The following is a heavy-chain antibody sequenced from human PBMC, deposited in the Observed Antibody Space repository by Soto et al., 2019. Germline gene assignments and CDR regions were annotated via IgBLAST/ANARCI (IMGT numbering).Heavy chain of an antibody. CDR2: MYWDDGK. D-gene: IGHD6-6*01. CDR3: AHTRPYSNSPEYFFDY. CDR1: GFSLSTSGVD. V-gene: IGHV2-5*02. Sequence: QITLKESGPTLVIPTQTLTLTCTFSGFSLSTSGVDVGWIRQPPGKALEWLALMYWDDGKRYKPSLKSRLTITKGTSRNHVVLTMTNMDPLDTATYYCAHTRPYSNSPEYFFDYWGQGTLVTVSS. J-gene: IGHJ4*02.